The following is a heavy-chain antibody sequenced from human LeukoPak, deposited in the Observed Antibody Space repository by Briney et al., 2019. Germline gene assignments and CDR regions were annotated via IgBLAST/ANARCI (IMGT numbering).Heavy chain of an antibody. CDR3: VRGAVGTGVWFDP. Sequence: GGSLRLSCAASGFTFSGYWMHWVRQAPRKGLEWASRINIDGATTNYADSVKGRFTISRDNAKNTLHLQMNSLRADDTAVYYCVRGAVGTGVWFDPWGQGTLVTVSS. J-gene: IGHJ5*02. V-gene: IGHV3-74*01. CDR1: GFTFSGYW. D-gene: IGHD1-26*01. CDR2: INIDGATT.